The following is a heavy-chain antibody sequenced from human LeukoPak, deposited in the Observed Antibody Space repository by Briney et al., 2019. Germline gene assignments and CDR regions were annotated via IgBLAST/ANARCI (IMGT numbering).Heavy chain of an antibody. D-gene: IGHD3-3*01. CDR2: IKQDGSET. CDR3: ARDLYDFWSGYYKRGGGFDY. Sequence: GGSLRLSCAASGFTFSSYSMSWVRQAPGKGLECVANIKQDGSETHYVDSVKGRFTISRDNGRNSLYLQMNSLRAEDTAVYYCARDLYDFWSGYYKRGGGFDYWGQGTLVTVSS. V-gene: IGHV3-7*01. CDR1: GFTFSSYS. J-gene: IGHJ4*02.